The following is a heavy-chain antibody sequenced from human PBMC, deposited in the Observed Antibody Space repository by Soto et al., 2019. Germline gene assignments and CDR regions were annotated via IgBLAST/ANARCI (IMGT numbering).Heavy chain of an antibody. V-gene: IGHV5-51*01. Sequence: PGESLKISCKVSGYSFTSYWIGWVRQMPGKGLEWMGIIYPGDSDTRYSPSFQGQVTISADKSISTAYLQWSSLKASDTTMYYCASNSHYCSSTSCYPYYWGQGTLVTVSS. J-gene: IGHJ4*02. CDR3: ASNSHYCSSTSCYPYY. CDR2: IYPGDSDT. CDR1: GYSFTSYW. D-gene: IGHD2-2*01.